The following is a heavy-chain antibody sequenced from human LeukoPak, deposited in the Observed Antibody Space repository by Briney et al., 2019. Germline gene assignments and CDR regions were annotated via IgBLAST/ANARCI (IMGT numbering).Heavy chain of an antibody. D-gene: IGHD6-13*01. Sequence: PSETLSLTCTVSGGSISSYYWSWIRQPPGKGLEWIGYIYYSGSTNYNPSLKSRVTISVVTSKNQFSLKLSSVTAADTAVYYCARDAIGIAAAYDAFDIWGQGTMVTVSS. CDR2: IYYSGST. CDR1: GGSISSYY. CDR3: ARDAIGIAAAYDAFDI. J-gene: IGHJ3*02. V-gene: IGHV4-59*01.